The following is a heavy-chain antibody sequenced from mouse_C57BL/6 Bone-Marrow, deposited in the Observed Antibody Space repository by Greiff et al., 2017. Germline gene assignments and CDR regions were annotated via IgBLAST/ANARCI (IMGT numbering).Heavy chain of an antibody. CDR1: GYTFTSYG. J-gene: IGHJ4*01. D-gene: IGHD1-1*01. CDR3: ARSFITTVVAPYYAMDY. V-gene: IGHV1-81*01. CDR2: IYPRSGNT. Sequence: QVQLQQPGAELARPGASVKLSCKASGYTFTSYGISWVKQRTGQGLEWIGEIYPRSGNTYYNEKFKGKATLTADKSSSTAYMELRSLTSEDSAVYFCARSFITTVVAPYYAMDYWGQGTSVTVSS.